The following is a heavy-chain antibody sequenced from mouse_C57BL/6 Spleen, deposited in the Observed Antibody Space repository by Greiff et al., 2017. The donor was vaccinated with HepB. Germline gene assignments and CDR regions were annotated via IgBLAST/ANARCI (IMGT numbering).Heavy chain of an antibody. Sequence: QVQLQQSGAELARPGASVKLSCKASGYTFTSYGISWVKQRTGQGLEWIGEIYPRSGNTYYNEKFKGKATLTADKSSSTAYMELRSLTSEDSAGYFCARLVGPRDGYYVDYWGQGTTLTVSS. J-gene: IGHJ2*01. CDR2: IYPRSGNT. CDR3: ARLVGPRDGYYVDY. CDR1: GYTFTSYG. V-gene: IGHV1-81*01. D-gene: IGHD2-3*01.